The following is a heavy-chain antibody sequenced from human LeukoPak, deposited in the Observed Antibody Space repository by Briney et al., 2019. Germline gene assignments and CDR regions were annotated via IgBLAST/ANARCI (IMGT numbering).Heavy chain of an antibody. J-gene: IGHJ3*02. CDR3: ARGYIVGATHDAFDI. V-gene: IGHV1-2*02. D-gene: IGHD1-26*01. CDR2: INPNSGGT. Sequence: GASVKVSCKASGYTFTDYYIHWVRQAPGQGLEWMGWINPNSGGTNYAQKFQGRVTMTRDTSISTAYMELSRLRSDDTAVYYCARGYIVGATHDAFDIWGQGTMVTVSS. CDR1: GYTFTDYY.